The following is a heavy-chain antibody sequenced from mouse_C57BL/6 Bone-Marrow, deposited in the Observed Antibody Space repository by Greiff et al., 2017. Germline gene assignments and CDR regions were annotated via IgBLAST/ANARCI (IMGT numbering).Heavy chain of an antibody. CDR2: ISSGGSYT. D-gene: IGHD1-1*01. CDR3: ARQGTVWYFDV. CDR1: GFTFSSYG. J-gene: IGHJ1*03. V-gene: IGHV5-6*01. Sequence: EVQRVESGGDLVKPGGSLKLSCAASGFTFSSYGMSWVRQTPDKRLEWVATISSGGSYTYYPDSVKGRFTISRDNAKNTLYLQMSSLKSEDTAMYYCARQGTVWYFDVWGTGTTVTVSS.